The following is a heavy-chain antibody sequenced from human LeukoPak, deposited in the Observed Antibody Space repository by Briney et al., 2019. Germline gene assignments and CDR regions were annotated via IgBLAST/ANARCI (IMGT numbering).Heavy chain of an antibody. CDR3: ARERIAPRGTFDY. CDR1: GHCLISYY. J-gene: IGHJ4*02. Sequence: SETLSLACTVHGHCLISYYCGSIRQPPGKGLEWNGYIYNIGSTNYNPSLKSRVTISVATSKNQFSLRLRSVTTTDTAVYYCARERIAPRGTFDYWGQGTLVTVSS. V-gene: IGHV4-59*01. D-gene: IGHD6-13*01. CDR2: IYNIGST.